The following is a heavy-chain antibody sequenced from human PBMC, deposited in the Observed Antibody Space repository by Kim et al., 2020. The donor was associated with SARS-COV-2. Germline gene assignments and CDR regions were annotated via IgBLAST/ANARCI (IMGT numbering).Heavy chain of an antibody. D-gene: IGHD6-13*01. V-gene: IGHV3-74*01. J-gene: IGHJ4*02. CDR3: ARSSGGSIWYGD. Sequence: TYADSATGRFTSSRDNATNTLYLQMNSLRVEETAVYYCARSSGGSIWYGDWGQGTLVTVSS.